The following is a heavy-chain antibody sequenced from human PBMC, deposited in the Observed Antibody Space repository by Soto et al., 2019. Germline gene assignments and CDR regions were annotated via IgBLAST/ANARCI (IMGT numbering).Heavy chain of an antibody. CDR2: IWYDGSNK. J-gene: IGHJ5*02. V-gene: IGHV3-33*01. D-gene: IGHD2-2*01. CDR1: GFTFSSYG. CDR3: ARDRVVVPAAVGIGGFDP. Sequence: GGSLRLCCAASGFTFSSYGMHWVRQAPGKGLEWVAVIWYDGSNKYYADSVKGRFTISRDNSKNTLYLQMNSLRAEDTAVYYCARDRVVVPAAVGIGGFDPWGQGTLVTVSS.